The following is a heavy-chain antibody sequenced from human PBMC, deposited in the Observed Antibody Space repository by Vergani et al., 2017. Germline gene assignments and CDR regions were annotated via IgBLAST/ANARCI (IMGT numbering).Heavy chain of an antibody. D-gene: IGHD3-9*01. CDR3: ARIQEILTGYYPPLAFDI. CDR2: IKQDGSEK. J-gene: IGHJ3*02. CDR1: GFIFSSYW. Sequence: EVQLVESGGGLVQPGGSLRLSCAASGFIFSSYWMSWVRQAPGKGLEWVANIKQDGSEKYYVDSVKGRFTISRDNAKNSLYLQMNSLRAEDTAVYYWARIQEILTGYYPPLAFDIWGQGTMVTVSS. V-gene: IGHV3-7*01.